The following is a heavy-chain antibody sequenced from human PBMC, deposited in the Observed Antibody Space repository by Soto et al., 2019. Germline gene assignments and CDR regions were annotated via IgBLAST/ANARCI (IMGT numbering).Heavy chain of an antibody. CDR1: GFTFSSYG. J-gene: IGHJ5*02. Sequence: GGSLRLSCAASGFTFSSYGMHWVRQAPGKGLEWVAVIWYDGSNKYYADSVKGRFTISRDNSKNTLYLQMNSLRAEDTAVYYCARVPHYYGDSNNWFDPWGQGTLVTVSS. CDR2: IWYDGSNK. CDR3: ARVPHYYGDSNNWFDP. V-gene: IGHV3-33*01. D-gene: IGHD4-17*01.